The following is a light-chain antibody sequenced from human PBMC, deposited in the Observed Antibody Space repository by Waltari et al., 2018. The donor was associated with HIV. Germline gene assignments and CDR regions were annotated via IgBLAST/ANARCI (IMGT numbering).Light chain of an antibody. CDR3: QQYRGSPGFT. J-gene: IGKJ3*01. V-gene: IGKV3-20*01. Sequence: EIVLTQSPGTLSLSPGKRATLSCRASQSVSNSYLAWYQQKPGQAPRLLIYGTSSRATGIPDRFSGSGSGTDFTLTISRLEPEDFAVYYCQQYRGSPGFTFGPGTKVDI. CDR1: QSVSNSY. CDR2: GTS.